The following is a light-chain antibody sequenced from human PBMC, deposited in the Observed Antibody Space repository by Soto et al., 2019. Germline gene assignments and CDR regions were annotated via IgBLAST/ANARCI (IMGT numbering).Light chain of an antibody. CDR3: SSYRSSSTSYV. J-gene: IGLJ1*01. CDR2: EVS. Sequence: QSALTQPASVSGSPGQSITISCTETSSDVGGYNYVSWYQQHSGKAPKLMIYEVSNRPSGVSNRFSGSKSGNTASLTISGLQAEDEADYYCSSYRSSSTSYVFGTGTK. V-gene: IGLV2-14*01. CDR1: SSDVGGYNY.